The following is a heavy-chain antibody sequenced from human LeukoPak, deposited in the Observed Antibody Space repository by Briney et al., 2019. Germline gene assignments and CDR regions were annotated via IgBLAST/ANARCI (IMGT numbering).Heavy chain of an antibody. Sequence: SETLSLTCADYGGSFSGYYWSWIRQPPGKGLEWIGEINHSGSTNYNPSLKSRVTISVDTSKNQFSLKLSSVTAADTAVYYCARHGSGYSFVYWGQGTLVTVSS. J-gene: IGHJ4*02. CDR1: GGSFSGYY. CDR3: ARHGSGYSFVY. D-gene: IGHD5-12*01. V-gene: IGHV4-34*01. CDR2: INHSGST.